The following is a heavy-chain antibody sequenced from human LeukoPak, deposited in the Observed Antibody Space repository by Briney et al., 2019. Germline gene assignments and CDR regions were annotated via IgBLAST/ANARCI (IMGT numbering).Heavy chain of an antibody. J-gene: IGHJ6*02. CDR1: GFTFSSYG. CDR2: ISYDGSNK. CDR3: AKPTTAARPTGRNYGMDV. Sequence: GGSLRLSCAASGFTFSSYGMHWVRQAPGKGLEWVAVISYDGSNKYYADSVKGRFTISRDNSKNTLYLQINSLRVEDTAVYYCAKPTTAARPTGRNYGMDVWGQGTTVTVSS. V-gene: IGHV3-30*18. D-gene: IGHD6-13*01.